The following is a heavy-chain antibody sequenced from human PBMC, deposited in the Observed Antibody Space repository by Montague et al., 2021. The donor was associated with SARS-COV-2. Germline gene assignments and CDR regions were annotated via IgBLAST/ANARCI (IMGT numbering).Heavy chain of an antibody. CDR2: ISGSGGST. Sequence: SLRLSCAASRFTFSSHAMSWDRRDPGEWLEWVSDISGSGGSTYYADSVKGRFTISRDNSKNTLYLQMNSLRAEDTAVYYCAGTLLWFGELLYYYGMDVWGQGTTVTVSS. CDR1: RFTFSSHA. J-gene: IGHJ6*02. CDR3: AGTLLWFGELLYYYGMDV. V-gene: IGHV3-23*01. D-gene: IGHD3-10*01.